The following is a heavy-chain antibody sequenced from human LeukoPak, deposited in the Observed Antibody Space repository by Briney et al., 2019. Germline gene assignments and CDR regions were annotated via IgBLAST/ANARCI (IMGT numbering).Heavy chain of an antibody. V-gene: IGHV4-4*07. J-gene: IGHJ3*02. D-gene: IGHD3-22*01. Sequence: SETLSLTCTVSGGSISSYYWSWIRQPAGKGLEWIGRIYTSGSTNYNPPLKSRVAISVDTSKNQLSLKMNSVTAADTAVYYCARHPPRDSSGNDAFDIWGQGAMVTVSS. CDR1: GGSISSYY. CDR3: ARHPPRDSSGNDAFDI. CDR2: IYTSGST.